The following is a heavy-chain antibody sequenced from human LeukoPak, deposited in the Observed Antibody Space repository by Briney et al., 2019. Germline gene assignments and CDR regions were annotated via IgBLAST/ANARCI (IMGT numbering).Heavy chain of an antibody. CDR2: IYTSGST. D-gene: IGHD3-22*01. Sequence: PSETLSLTCTVSGGSISSYYWSWIRQPAGKGLEWIGRIYTSGSTNYNPSLKSRVTISVDTSKNQFSLKLSSVTAADTAMYYCARDTYYYDSSGYWADYWGQGTLVTVSS. V-gene: IGHV4-4*07. CDR3: ARDTYYYDSSGYWADY. J-gene: IGHJ4*02. CDR1: GGSISSYY.